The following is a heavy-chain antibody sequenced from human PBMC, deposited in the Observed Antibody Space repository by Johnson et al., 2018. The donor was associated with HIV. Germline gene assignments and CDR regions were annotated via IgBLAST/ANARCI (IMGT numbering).Heavy chain of an antibody. V-gene: IGHV3-30*04. Sequence: QMLLVESGGGVVQPRRSLRLSCPASGFTFSNSAMHWVRQAPGKGLEWVAVISYDGSNKYYADSVKGRFTISSDNSKNTLFLQMNGLRPEDTDVYYCARDDLDNSGHRMAFDMWGQGTMVTVSS. CDR2: ISYDGSNK. CDR3: ARDDLDNSGHRMAFDM. D-gene: IGHD1-26*01. CDR1: GFTFSNSA. J-gene: IGHJ3*02.